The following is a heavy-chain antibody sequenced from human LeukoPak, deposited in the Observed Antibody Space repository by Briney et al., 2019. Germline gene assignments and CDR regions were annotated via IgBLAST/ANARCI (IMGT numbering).Heavy chain of an antibody. D-gene: IGHD3-22*01. Sequence: GGSLRLSCAASGFTVGSNYMSWVRQAPGKGLEWVSIIYRGGSTIYADSVKGRFTISRDTSKNTLYLQMNSLRAEDTAVYYCARLSANSSAYFFDYWGQGTLVTVSS. CDR2: IYRGGST. CDR3: ARLSANSSAYFFDY. V-gene: IGHV3-66*04. CDR1: GFTVGSNY. J-gene: IGHJ4*02.